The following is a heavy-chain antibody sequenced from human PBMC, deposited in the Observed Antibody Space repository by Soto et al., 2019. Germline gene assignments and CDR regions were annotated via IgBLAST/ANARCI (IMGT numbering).Heavy chain of an antibody. CDR1: GGSISSSSYY. CDR2: IYYSGST. J-gene: IGHJ3*02. Sequence: PSETLSLTCTVSGGSISSSSYYWGWIRQPPGKGLEWIGSIYYSGSTYYNPSLKSRVTISVDTSKNQFSLKLNSVTAADTAVYYCARHRTPYSYGSGSYPYDAFDIWGQGTMVTVS. V-gene: IGHV4-39*01. CDR3: ARHRTPYSYGSGSYPYDAFDI. D-gene: IGHD3-10*01.